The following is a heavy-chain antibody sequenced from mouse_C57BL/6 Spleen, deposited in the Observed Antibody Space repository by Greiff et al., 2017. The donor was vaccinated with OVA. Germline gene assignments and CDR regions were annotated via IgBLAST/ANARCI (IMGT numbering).Heavy chain of an antibody. CDR1: GFTFSDYY. CDR2: INYDGSST. J-gene: IGHJ2*01. CDR3: ARGYLDY. Sequence: EVQVVESEGGLVQPGSSMKLSCTASGFTFSDYYMAWVRQVPEKGLEWVANINYDGSSTYYLDSLKSRFIISRDNAKNILYLQMSSLKSEDTATEYCARGYLDYWGQGTTLTGSS. V-gene: IGHV5-16*01.